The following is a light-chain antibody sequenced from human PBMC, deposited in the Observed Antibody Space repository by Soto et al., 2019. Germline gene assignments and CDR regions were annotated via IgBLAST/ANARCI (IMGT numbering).Light chain of an antibody. CDR2: YDS. J-gene: IGLJ2*01. Sequence: SYELTQPPSVSVAPGKTARITCGGNNIGSKSVHWYQQKPGQAPVLVIYYDSDRPSGIPERFSGSNSGNTATLTISGVDAGDEADYYCQVWDSSSDHVVFGGGTKLTVL. V-gene: IGLV3-21*04. CDR1: NIGSKS. CDR3: QVWDSSSDHVV.